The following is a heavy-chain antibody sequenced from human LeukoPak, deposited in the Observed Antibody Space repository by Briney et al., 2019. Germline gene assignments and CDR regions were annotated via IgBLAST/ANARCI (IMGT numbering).Heavy chain of an antibody. CDR1: RFTVSSNY. D-gene: IGHD5-18*01. Sequence: PGGSLRLSCAASRFTVSSNYMSWVRQAPGKGLEWVSVIYNTGSTFYADSVKGRFTISRDRSKNTVYLQMNSLRGEDTAVYYCAVFFWDTAMVNEAFDIWGQGTMVTVSS. CDR3: AVFFWDTAMVNEAFDI. CDR2: IYNTGST. V-gene: IGHV3-66*01. J-gene: IGHJ3*02.